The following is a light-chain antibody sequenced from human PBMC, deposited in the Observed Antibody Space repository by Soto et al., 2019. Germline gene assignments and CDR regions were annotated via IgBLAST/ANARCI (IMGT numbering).Light chain of an antibody. CDR2: GAS. J-gene: IGKJ5*01. Sequence: DIQMTQSPSSLSASVGDRVTITCRASHSISNSLNWYQQKSGKAPTLLIYGASSLQSGAPSRFSGSGSGTDFILTISSLQPEDFATYYCQQSYTFPITFGQGTRLEIK. V-gene: IGKV1-39*01. CDR1: HSISNS. CDR3: QQSYTFPIT.